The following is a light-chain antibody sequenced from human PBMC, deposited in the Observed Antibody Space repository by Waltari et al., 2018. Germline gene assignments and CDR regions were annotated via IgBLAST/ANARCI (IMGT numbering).Light chain of an antibody. CDR1: SSDVGGYDF. V-gene: IGLV2-11*01. J-gene: IGLJ3*02. Sequence: QSALTKPRSVSGSPGQSVTISCTGTSSDVGGYDFVSWYQQHPGKAPKVMISDVNKRPSGGRDRFSGSESGNTASLSILGLQAEDEADYYCCSYAGSYTWVLGGGTQLTVL. CDR3: CSYAGSYTWV. CDR2: DVN.